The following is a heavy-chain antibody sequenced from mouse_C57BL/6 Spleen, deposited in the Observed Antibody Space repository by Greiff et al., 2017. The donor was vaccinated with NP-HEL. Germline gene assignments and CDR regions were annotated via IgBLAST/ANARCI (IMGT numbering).Heavy chain of an antibody. CDR3: ARSGGYRDFDD. Sequence: VQLQQPGPELVKPGASVKISCKASGYAFSSYWMNWVKQRPGQGLEWIGRLYPGDGDTNYNRKFKGKATLTADKSSSTAYMQLSSLTSEDSAVYFCARSGGYRDFDDWGTGTTVTVSS. CDR1: GYAFSSYW. V-gene: IGHV1-82*01. J-gene: IGHJ1*03. D-gene: IGHD3-1*01. CDR2: LYPGDGDT.